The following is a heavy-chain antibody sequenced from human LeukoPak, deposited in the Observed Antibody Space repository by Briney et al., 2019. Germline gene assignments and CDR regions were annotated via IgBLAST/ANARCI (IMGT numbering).Heavy chain of an antibody. Sequence: VSGGSXSSYYWSWIRQPPGKGLEWIGYIYYSGSTNYNPSLKSRVTISVDTSKNQFSLKLSSVTAADTAVYYCARERSPLALDYWGQGTLVTVSS. J-gene: IGHJ4*02. V-gene: IGHV4-59*01. CDR2: IYYSGST. D-gene: IGHD5-24*01. CDR3: ARERSPLALDY. CDR1: GGSXSSYY.